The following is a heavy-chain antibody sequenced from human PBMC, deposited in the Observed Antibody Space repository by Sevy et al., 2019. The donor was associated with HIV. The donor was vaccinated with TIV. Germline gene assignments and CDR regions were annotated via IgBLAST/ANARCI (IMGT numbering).Heavy chain of an antibody. Sequence: GGSLRLSCTASGFTFSSAWMSWVRQAPGKGLEWVGRIKSEFDGGAIDYAAPVKGRFSISREDSKTTVYLQMKGMKTDDTAVYYCITDPAYRGYDEEVINYYFYGMDVWGQGTTVTVSS. D-gene: IGHD5-12*01. CDR1: GFTFSSAW. CDR2: IKSEFDGGAI. V-gene: IGHV3-15*01. J-gene: IGHJ6*02. CDR3: ITDPAYRGYDEEVINYYFYGMDV.